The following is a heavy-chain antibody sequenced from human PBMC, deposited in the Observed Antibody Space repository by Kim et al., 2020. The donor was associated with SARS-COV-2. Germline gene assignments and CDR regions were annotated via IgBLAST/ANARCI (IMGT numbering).Heavy chain of an antibody. CDR3: TTDLVHLTAVAGFDY. Sequence: GGSLRLSCAASGFTFSNAWMSWVRQAPGKGLEWVGRIKSKTDGGTTDYAAPVKGRFTISRDDSKNTLYLQMNSLKTEDTAVYYCTTDLVHLTAVAGFDYWGQGTLVTVSS. J-gene: IGHJ4*02. CDR1: GFTFSNAW. D-gene: IGHD6-19*01. V-gene: IGHV3-15*01. CDR2: IKSKTDGGTT.